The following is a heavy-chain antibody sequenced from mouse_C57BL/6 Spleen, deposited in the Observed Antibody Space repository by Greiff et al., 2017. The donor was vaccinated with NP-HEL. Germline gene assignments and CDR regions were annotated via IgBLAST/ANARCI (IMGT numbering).Heavy chain of an antibody. CDR2: IRNKANGYTT. CDR1: GFTFTDYY. V-gene: IGHV7-3*01. D-gene: IGHD2-2*01. J-gene: IGHJ3*01. CDR3: ARYMRGYDWFAY. Sequence: EVHLVESGGGLVQPGGSLSLSCAASGFTFTDYYMSWVRQPPGKALEWLGFIRNKANGYTTEYSASVKGRFTISRDNSQSILYLQMNALRAEDSATYYWARYMRGYDWFAYWGQGTLVTVSA.